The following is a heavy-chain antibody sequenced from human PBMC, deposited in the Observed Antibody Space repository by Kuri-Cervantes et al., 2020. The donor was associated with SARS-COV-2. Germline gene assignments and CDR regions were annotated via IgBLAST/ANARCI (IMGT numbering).Heavy chain of an antibody. CDR1: GFTFSSYG. J-gene: IGHJ3*02. V-gene: IGHV3-30*02. CDR3: TRVGRDGYKGAFDI. Sequence: GESLKISCAASGFTFSSYGMHWVRQAPGKGLEWVAFIRYDGSNKYYADSVKGRFTISRDNSKNTLYLQMNSLKTEDTAVYYCTRVGRDGYKGAFDIWGQGTMVTVSS. D-gene: IGHD5-24*01. CDR2: IRYDGSNK.